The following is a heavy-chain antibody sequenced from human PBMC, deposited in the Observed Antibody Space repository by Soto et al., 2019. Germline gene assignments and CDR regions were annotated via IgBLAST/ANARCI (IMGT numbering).Heavy chain of an antibody. D-gene: IGHD2-8*02. CDR1: GYTFTSYG. V-gene: IGHV1-18*01. J-gene: IGHJ4*02. CDR3: ARMRGEGRHWYLDY. CDR2: ISTYNGNT. Sequence: QVQLVQSGAEVKKPGASMTVSCKSSGYTFTSYGLNWVRQAPGQALEWMGWISTYNGNTVYAQRLHGRVTMTTDTSTSTAYMELRSLTSDDAAVYYCARMRGEGRHWYLDYWGQGTLVTVSS.